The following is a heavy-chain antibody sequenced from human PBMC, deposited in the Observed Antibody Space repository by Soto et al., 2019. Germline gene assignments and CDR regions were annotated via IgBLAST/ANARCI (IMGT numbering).Heavy chain of an antibody. J-gene: IGHJ4*02. CDR1: VCSVSSSSYY. V-gene: IGHV4-39*02. D-gene: IGHD1-1*01. CDR3: GRLEGLDPISSYFDY. CDR2: VYYSEST. Sequence: QMQLQESGPGLVKPSETLSLTCTVAVCSVSSSSYYWGWVRQPPVTGLEWIGSVYYSESTYYNPSLDSRVTIYVDKSKNYFSLKLMSLSAADTAVYYCGRLEGLDPISSYFDYLRKCALVTVSS.